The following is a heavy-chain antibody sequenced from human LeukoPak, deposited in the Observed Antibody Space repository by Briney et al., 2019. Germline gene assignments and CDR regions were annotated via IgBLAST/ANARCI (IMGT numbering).Heavy chain of an antibody. CDR2: IKQDGSEK. CDR3: ARDDCSSISCYHNWFDP. J-gene: IGHJ5*02. Sequence: GGPLRLSCAASGFTFSSYWMSWVRQAPGKGLEWVANIKQDGSEKYYVDSVKGRFTISRDNAKNSLYLQMSSLRAEDTAVYYCARDDCSSISCYHNWFDPWGEGTLVTVSS. V-gene: IGHV3-7*01. D-gene: IGHD2-2*01. CDR1: GFTFSSYW.